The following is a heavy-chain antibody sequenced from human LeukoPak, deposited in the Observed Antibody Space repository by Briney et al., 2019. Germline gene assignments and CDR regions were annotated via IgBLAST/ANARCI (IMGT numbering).Heavy chain of an antibody. V-gene: IGHV4-34*01. CDR2: INHSGST. J-gene: IGHJ4*02. CDR3: ARGPLYY. CDR1: GGSFSGYY. Sequence: TTSETLSLTCAVYGGSFSGYYWSWIRQPPGKGLEWIGEINHSGSTNYNPSLKSRVTISVDTSKNQFSLKLSSVTAADTAVYYCARGPLYYWGQGTLVTVSS.